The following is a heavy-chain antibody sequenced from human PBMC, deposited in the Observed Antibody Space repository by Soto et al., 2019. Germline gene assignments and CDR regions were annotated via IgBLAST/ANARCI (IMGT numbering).Heavy chain of an antibody. CDR3: ARDLGPGYCSSTSCYSGPSDY. Sequence: ESGGGVVQPGRSLRLSCAASGFTFSSYGMHWVRQAPGKGLEWVAVIWYDGSNKYYADSVKGRFTISRDNSKNTLYLQMNSLRAEDTAVYYCARDLGPGYCSSTSCYSGPSDYWGQGTLVTVSS. CDR1: GFTFSSYG. CDR2: IWYDGSNK. V-gene: IGHV3-33*01. D-gene: IGHD2-2*01. J-gene: IGHJ4*02.